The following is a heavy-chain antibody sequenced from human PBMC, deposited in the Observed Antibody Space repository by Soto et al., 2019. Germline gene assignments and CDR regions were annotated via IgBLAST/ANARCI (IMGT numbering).Heavy chain of an antibody. D-gene: IGHD4-17*01. CDR2: IYYSGGT. CDR3: ARNRLFYGDYDHYGMDV. J-gene: IGHJ6*02. CDR1: GGSISSYY. Sequence: SETLSLTCTVSGGSISSYYWSWIRQPPGKGLEWIGYIYYSGGTNYNPSLKSRVTISVDTSKNQFSLKLSSVTAADTAVYYRARNRLFYGDYDHYGMDVWGQGTTVTVYS. V-gene: IGHV4-59*01.